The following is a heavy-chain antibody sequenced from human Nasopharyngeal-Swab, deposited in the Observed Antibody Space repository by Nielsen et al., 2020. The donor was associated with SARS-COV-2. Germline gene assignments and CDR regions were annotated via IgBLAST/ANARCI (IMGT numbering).Heavy chain of an antibody. CDR2: IWYDGSNK. CDR1: GFTFSSYG. D-gene: IGHD5-18*01. CDR3: ARMNLDTAMALDY. J-gene: IGHJ4*02. V-gene: IGHV3-33*01. Sequence: GGSLRLSCAASGFTFSSYGMHWVRQAPGKGLEWVAVIWYDGSNKYYADSVKGRFTISRDNSKNTLYLQMNSQRAEDTAVYYCARMNLDTAMALDYWGQGTLVTVSS.